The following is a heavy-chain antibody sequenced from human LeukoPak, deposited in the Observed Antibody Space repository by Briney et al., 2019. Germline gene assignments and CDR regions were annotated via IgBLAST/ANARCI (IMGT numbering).Heavy chain of an antibody. D-gene: IGHD1-26*01. Sequence: SETLSLTCAVSGRSISSSNWWSWVRQPPGKGLEWIGEIYHSGSTNYNPSLKSRVTISVDKSKNRFSLKLSSVTAADTAVYYCARRRIVGAHFDYWGQGTLVTVSS. CDR3: ARRRIVGAHFDY. CDR2: IYHSGST. J-gene: IGHJ4*02. V-gene: IGHV4-4*02. CDR1: GRSISSSNW.